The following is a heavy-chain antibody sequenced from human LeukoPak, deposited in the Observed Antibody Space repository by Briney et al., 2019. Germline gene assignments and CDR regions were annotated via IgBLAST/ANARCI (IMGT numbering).Heavy chain of an antibody. CDR2: ISGTGGGT. CDR1: GFTFSNYA. D-gene: IGHD2-15*01. Sequence: GGSLRLSCAASGFTFSNYAMSWVRKAPGKGLEWVSAISGTGGGTYYADSVKGRFTISRDNSENTLYLQMNSLRAEDTAAYYCARGRNYCSSGSCSPDYWGQATLVTVSS. J-gene: IGHJ4*02. V-gene: IGHV3-23*01. CDR3: ARGRNYCSSGSCSPDY.